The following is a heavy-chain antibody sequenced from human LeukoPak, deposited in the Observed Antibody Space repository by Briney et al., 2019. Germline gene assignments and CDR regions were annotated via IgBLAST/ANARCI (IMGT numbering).Heavy chain of an antibody. CDR2: ISVSSSYI. J-gene: IGHJ4*02. Sequence: GGSLRLSCAASGFTFSNYAMTWVRQAPGKGLEWVSSISVSSSYIYYAGSVKGRFTISRDNAKNSLYLQMNSLRVEDTAVYFCTRDGKDCSSTSCSADYWGQGTLVTVSS. V-gene: IGHV3-21*04. CDR3: TRDGKDCSSTSCSADY. CDR1: GFTFSNYA. D-gene: IGHD2-2*01.